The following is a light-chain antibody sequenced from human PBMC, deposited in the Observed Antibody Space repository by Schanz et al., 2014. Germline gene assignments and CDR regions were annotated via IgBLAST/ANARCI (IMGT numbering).Light chain of an antibody. CDR1: QSVSSY. Sequence: EIVLTQSPATLSLSPGERATLSCRASQSVSSYLAWYQQKPGQAPRLLIYDASNRATGIPARFSGGGSGTEFTLTISSLQPEDVATYYCQKYNSAPWTFGQGTKVEIK. CDR2: DAS. J-gene: IGKJ1*01. V-gene: IGKV3-11*01. CDR3: QKYNSAPWT.